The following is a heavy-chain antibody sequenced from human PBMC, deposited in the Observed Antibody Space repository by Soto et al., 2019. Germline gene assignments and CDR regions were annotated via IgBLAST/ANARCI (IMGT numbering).Heavy chain of an antibody. V-gene: IGHV1-69*02. Sequence: GASVKVSCKASGGTFSSYTISWVRQAPGQGLEWMGRIIPILGIANYAQKFQGRVTITADKSTSTAYMELSSLRSEDTAVYYCASKTRDSSGYTYFDYWGQGTLVTVSS. J-gene: IGHJ4*02. CDR2: IIPILGIA. CDR1: GGTFSSYT. CDR3: ASKTRDSSGYTYFDY. D-gene: IGHD3-22*01.